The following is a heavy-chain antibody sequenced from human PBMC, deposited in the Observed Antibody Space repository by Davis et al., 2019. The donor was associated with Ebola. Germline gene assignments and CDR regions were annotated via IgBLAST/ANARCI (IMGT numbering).Heavy chain of an antibody. D-gene: IGHD4-23*01. CDR1: TWSLTDYY. Sequence: SETLSLTCDLSTWSLTDYYWSWIRQAPGKGLEWIGDINHRGNTIVTPSLQSRVSLSLDPSTNQFSLKVMSVTAADTALYYCASEGDYGGYYYGMDVWGQGTKVTVSS. CDR3: ASEGDYGGYYYGMDV. CDR2: INHRGNT. V-gene: IGHV4-34*10. J-gene: IGHJ6*02.